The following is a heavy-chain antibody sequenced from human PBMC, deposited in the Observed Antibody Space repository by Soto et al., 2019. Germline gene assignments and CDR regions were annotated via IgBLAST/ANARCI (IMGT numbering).Heavy chain of an antibody. CDR1: GYTLTRYS. V-gene: IGHV1-3*01. D-gene: IGHD3-22*01. CDR2: INAGNGNT. CDR3: ARALFNGWSYDSSGYPDY. J-gene: IGHJ4*02. Sequence: ASVKVSCKASGYTLTRYSIHWVRQAPGQRLEWMGWINAGNGNTKFSQKFQGRVTITRDTSASTAYMELSSLRSEDTAVYYCARALFNGWSYDSSGYPDYWGQGTLVTVSS.